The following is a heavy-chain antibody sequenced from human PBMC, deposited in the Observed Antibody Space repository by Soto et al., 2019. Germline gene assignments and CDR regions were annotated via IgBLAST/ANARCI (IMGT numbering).Heavy chain of an antibody. CDR3: SKDLDGGFGEWFFDK. CDR1: GFAFSNYA. J-gene: IGHJ4*02. V-gene: IGHV3-23*01. CDR2: ISGGSETT. Sequence: EVQLLESGGGLVQPGGSLRLSCVASGFAFSNYALGWVRQAPGKGLEWVSGISGGSETTSYADSVKGRFTISRDNSKDTLVLQMNSLRAEDTATYFCSKDLDGGFGEWFFDKWGQGTLVTVSS. D-gene: IGHD3-10*01.